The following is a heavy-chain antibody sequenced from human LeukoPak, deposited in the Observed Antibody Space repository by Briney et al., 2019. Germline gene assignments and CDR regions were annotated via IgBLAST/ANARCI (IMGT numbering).Heavy chain of an antibody. CDR3: ARDRYGSGSYYLLSYDF. V-gene: IGHV1-18*01. CDR2: ISPYNGNT. Sequence: ASVKVSCKASGYTFTSYGISWVRQAPGQGLEWMGWISPYNGNTDYAQKFQGRVTMTTDTSTSTVYLDLRSLRSDDTAVYYCARDRYGSGSYYLLSYDFWGQGTLVTVSS. J-gene: IGHJ4*02. D-gene: IGHD3-10*01. CDR1: GYTFTSYG.